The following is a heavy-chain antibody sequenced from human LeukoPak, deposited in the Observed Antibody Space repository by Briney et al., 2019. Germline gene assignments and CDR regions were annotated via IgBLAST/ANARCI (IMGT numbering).Heavy chain of an antibody. D-gene: IGHD3-10*01. Sequence: PGGSLRLSCAASGFTFSSYGMSWVRQAPGKALEWVSAISGSGGSTYYADSVKGRFTISRDNSKNTLYLQMNSLRAEDTAVYYCAKAGAGYYYGSGVFDYWGQGTLVTVSS. CDR1: GFTFSSYG. V-gene: IGHV3-23*01. CDR2: ISGSGGST. CDR3: AKAGAGYYYGSGVFDY. J-gene: IGHJ4*02.